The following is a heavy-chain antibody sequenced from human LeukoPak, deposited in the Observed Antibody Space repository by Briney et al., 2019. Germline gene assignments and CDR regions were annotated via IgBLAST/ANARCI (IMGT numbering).Heavy chain of an antibody. CDR1: GGTFSSYA. Sequence: ASVKVSCKASGGTFSSYAISWVRQAPGQGLEWMGGIIPIFGIANYAQRFQGRITITADESTSTAYMELSSLRSEDTAVYYCARALGYCSGPSCYPAFDIWGQGTMVTVSS. CDR3: ARALGYCSGPSCYPAFDI. V-gene: IGHV1-69*13. CDR2: IIPIFGIA. J-gene: IGHJ3*02. D-gene: IGHD2-2*01.